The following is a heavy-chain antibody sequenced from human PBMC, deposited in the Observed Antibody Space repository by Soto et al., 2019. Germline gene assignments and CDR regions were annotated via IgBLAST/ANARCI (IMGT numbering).Heavy chain of an antibody. D-gene: IGHD1-20*01. Sequence: GGSLRLSCAASGFTFDDYAMHWVRQAPGNGLEWVSGISWNSGSIGYADSVKGRFTISRDNAKNSLYLQMNSLRAEDTALYYCAKDTRITGFYGMDVWGQGTTVTVSS. J-gene: IGHJ6*02. CDR1: GFTFDDYA. CDR3: AKDTRITGFYGMDV. V-gene: IGHV3-9*01. CDR2: ISWNSGSI.